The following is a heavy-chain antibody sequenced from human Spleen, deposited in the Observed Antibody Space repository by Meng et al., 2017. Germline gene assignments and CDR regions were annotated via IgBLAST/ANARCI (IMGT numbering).Heavy chain of an antibody. CDR1: GASLSTYY. V-gene: IGHV4-34*01. J-gene: IGHJ5*02. D-gene: IGHD2-15*01. Sequence: QVQLQHWGAGLLKPSATLSLTCSFPGASLSTYYWGWVRQYPGKGLQWIGETNHRGSTKYNPSLKSRVTISVDTSKNQFSLKLTSVTAADSAVYYCACSGSSCYSLLVSPPWGQGTLVTVSS. CDR2: TNHRGST. CDR3: ACSGSSCYSLLVSPP.